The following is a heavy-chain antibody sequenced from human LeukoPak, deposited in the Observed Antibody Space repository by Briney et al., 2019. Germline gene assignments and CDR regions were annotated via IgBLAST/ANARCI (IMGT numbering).Heavy chain of an antibody. CDR2: IKSKTDGGAT. D-gene: IGHD6-19*01. Sequence: GGSLRLSCAASGLIFRSYWMHWVRQAPGKGLEWVGRIKSKTDGGATDYAAPVKGRFTISRDDSKTTLYLQMNSLKTEDTAVYYCTTEGYSSAWYPWFDYWGQGTLVTVSS. V-gene: IGHV3-15*01. J-gene: IGHJ4*02. CDR1: GLIFRSYW. CDR3: TTEGYSSAWYPWFDY.